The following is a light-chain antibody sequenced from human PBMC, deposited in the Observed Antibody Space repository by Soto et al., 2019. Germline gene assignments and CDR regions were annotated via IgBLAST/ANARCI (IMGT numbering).Light chain of an antibody. J-gene: IGLJ2*01. CDR2: EVI. CDR1: SSDVGGYNY. V-gene: IGLV2-11*01. CDR3: CSLAGRLLV. Sequence: QSALTQPRSVSGSPGQSVTISCTGTSSDVGGYNYVSWYQQVPGKAPKLVIFEVIKRPSGVPERFSGSKSGNTASLTISGLQTDDEADYYCCSLAGRLLVFGGGTKGTVL.